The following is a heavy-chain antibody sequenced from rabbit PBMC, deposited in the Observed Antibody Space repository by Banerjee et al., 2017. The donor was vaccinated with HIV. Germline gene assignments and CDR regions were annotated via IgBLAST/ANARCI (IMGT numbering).Heavy chain of an antibody. J-gene: IGHJ4*01. CDR2: IVPIFGVT. V-gene: IGHV1S7*01. CDR1: RFDFSTHS. D-gene: IGHD3-1*01. Sequence: QELVESGGGLVQPGGSLKLSCKASRFDFSTHSMSWVRQAPGKGLEWIGYIVPIFGVTYYANWVNGRFTISSHNAQNTLYLQLNSLTAADTATYFCVRDTWHFKLWGPGTLVTVS. CDR3: VRDTWHFKL.